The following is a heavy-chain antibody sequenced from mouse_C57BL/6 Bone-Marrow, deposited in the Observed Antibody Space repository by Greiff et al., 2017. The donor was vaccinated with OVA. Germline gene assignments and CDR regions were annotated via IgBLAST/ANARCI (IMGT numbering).Heavy chain of an antibody. CDR2: IYPRSGNT. CDR3: ARGGGYYWYFDV. V-gene: IGHV1-81*01. CDR1: GYTFTSYG. Sequence: VQLQQSGAELARPGASVKLSCKASGYTFTSYGISWVKQRTGQGLEWIGEIYPRSGNTYYNEKFKGKATLTADKSSSTAYMELRSLTSEDSAVYFCARGGGYYWYFDVWGTGTTVTVSS. J-gene: IGHJ1*03. D-gene: IGHD1-1*02.